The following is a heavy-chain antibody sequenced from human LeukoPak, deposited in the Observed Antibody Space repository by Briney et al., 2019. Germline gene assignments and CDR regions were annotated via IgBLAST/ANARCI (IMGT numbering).Heavy chain of an antibody. V-gene: IGHV3-74*01. Sequence: GGPLRLSCAASGFTFSSNWMHWVRQAPGKGLVWVSRINEDGSTTNYADSVKGRSTIFRDNAKNTLYLQMNSLRAEDTAVYYCANHRGYSYSYYFDYWGQGTLVTVSS. CDR3: ANHRGYSYSYYFDY. CDR1: GFTFSSNW. D-gene: IGHD5-18*01. J-gene: IGHJ4*02. CDR2: INEDGSTT.